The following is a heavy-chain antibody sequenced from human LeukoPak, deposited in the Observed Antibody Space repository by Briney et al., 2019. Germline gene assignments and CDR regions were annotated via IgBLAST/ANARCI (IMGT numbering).Heavy chain of an antibody. J-gene: IGHJ5*02. D-gene: IGHD3-22*01. CDR1: GFTFNTYA. CDR2: ISSSGSTI. Sequence: GGSLRLSCAASGFTFNTYAMSWVRQAPGKGLEWVSYISSSGSTIYYADSVKGRFTISRDNAKNSLYLQMNSLRAEDTAVYYCARAAEYYYDSSGYYFVDPWGQGTLVTVSS. V-gene: IGHV3-48*04. CDR3: ARAAEYYYDSSGYYFVDP.